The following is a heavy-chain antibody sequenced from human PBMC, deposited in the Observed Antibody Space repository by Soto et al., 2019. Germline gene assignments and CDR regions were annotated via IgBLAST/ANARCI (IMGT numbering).Heavy chain of an antibody. V-gene: IGHV3-30-3*01. Sequence: GGSLRLSCAASGFTFSSYAMHWFRQVPGKGLEGVAVISYDVSNKYYAHSVKGRFTISRDNSKNTLYLQMNSLRAEDTAVYYCAREPTSYYYYGMDVWGQGTTVTVSS. D-gene: IGHD2-2*01. J-gene: IGHJ6*02. CDR3: AREPTSYYYYGMDV. CDR1: GFTFSSYA. CDR2: ISYDVSNK.